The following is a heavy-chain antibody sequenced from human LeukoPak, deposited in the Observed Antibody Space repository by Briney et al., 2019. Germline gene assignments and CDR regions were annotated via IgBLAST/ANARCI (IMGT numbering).Heavy chain of an antibody. V-gene: IGHV4-34*01. CDR3: ARRVKGVRGVIKS. CDR1: GGSFSGYY. Sequence: SETLSLTCAVYGGSFSGYYWSWIRQPPGKGLEWIGEINHSGSTNYNPSLKSRVTISVDTSKNQFSLKLSSVTAADTAVYYCARRVKGVRGVIKSWGQGTLVTVSS. D-gene: IGHD3-10*01. CDR2: INHSGST. J-gene: IGHJ4*02.